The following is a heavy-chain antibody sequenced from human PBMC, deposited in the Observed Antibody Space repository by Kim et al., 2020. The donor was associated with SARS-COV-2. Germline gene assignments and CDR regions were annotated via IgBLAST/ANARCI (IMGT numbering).Heavy chain of an antibody. J-gene: IGHJ6*02. Sequence: LKSRVTMSVDTSKNQFSLKLSSVTAAGTAVYYCARDGVVPASLYYYGMDVWGQGTTVTVSS. V-gene: IGHV4-30-2*04. D-gene: IGHD2-2*01. CDR3: ARDGVVPASLYYYGMDV.